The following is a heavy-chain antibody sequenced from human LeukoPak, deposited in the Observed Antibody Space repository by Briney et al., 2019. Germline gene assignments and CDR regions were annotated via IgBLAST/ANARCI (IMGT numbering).Heavy chain of an antibody. D-gene: IGHD1-26*01. J-gene: IGHJ4*02. CDR2: LTGSGTST. V-gene: IGHV3-23*01. CDR3: AKVNKVGATFFDY. Sequence: GGSLRLSCAASGFTFSDYYMSWIRQAPGKGLEWVSVLTGSGTSTFYADSVKGRFTISRDNFKNTLYLQMNSLRAEDTAVYYCAKVNKVGATFFDYWGQGTLVTVSS. CDR1: GFTFSDYY.